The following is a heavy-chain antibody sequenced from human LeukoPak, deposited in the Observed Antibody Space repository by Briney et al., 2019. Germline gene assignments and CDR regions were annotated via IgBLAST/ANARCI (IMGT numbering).Heavy chain of an antibody. Sequence: GSLLLSCVSSGITFNSYTMQWVRQAPGKGVEGVADISYDGSNQYFADSVRGRFTISRDNSNNTLYLQMNSLKTEDTAVYYCAADRFGSSSTRVGLDYWGQGTLVTVSS. V-gene: IGHV3-30-3*01. D-gene: IGHD6-6*01. CDR2: ISYDGSNQ. CDR1: GITFNSYT. CDR3: AADRFGSSSTRVGLDY. J-gene: IGHJ4*02.